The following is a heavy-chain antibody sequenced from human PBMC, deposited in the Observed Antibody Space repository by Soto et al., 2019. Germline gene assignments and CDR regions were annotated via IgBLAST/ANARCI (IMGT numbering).Heavy chain of an antibody. Sequence: QVQLVESGGGVVQPGRSLRLSCAASGFTFSSYAMHWVRQAPGKGLEWVAVISYDGSNKYYADSVKGRFTISRDNSKNTLYLQMSSLRAEDTAVYYCAQFGGAYCGGDCYSLLDYWGQGTLVTVSS. J-gene: IGHJ4*02. V-gene: IGHV3-30-3*01. CDR1: GFTFSSYA. CDR2: ISYDGSNK. D-gene: IGHD2-21*02. CDR3: AQFGGAYCGGDCYSLLDY.